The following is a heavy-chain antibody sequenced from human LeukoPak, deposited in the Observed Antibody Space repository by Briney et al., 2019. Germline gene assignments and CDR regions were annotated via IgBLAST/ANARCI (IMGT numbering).Heavy chain of an antibody. Sequence: ASVKVSCKASGCTFSSYAISWVRQAPGQGLEWMGWINPDGDVTKSAQKFQGRATMTSDKSINTVYMELSGLTSDDTALYYCARGPNHYYYMDFWGKGTTVSVSS. CDR3: ARGPNHYYYMDF. CDR1: GCTFSSYA. CDR2: INPDGDVT. V-gene: IGHV1-2*02. J-gene: IGHJ6*03. D-gene: IGHD2-8*01.